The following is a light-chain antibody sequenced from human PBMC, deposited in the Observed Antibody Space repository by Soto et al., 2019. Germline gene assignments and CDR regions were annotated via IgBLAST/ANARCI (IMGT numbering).Light chain of an antibody. CDR1: SSDVGGYNY. J-gene: IGLJ1*01. Sequence: QSVLTRSASVSGSPGQSITISCTGTSSDVGGYNYVSWYQQHPGKAPKLMIYDVSNRPSGVSNRFSGPKSGNTASLTISGLQAEDEADYYCSSYTSSSTYVFGTGTKVTVL. V-gene: IGLV2-14*01. CDR3: SSYTSSSTYV. CDR2: DVS.